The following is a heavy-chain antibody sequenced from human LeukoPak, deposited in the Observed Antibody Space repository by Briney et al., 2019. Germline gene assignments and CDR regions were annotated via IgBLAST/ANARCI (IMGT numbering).Heavy chain of an antibody. CDR2: IWHDGSKK. CDR1: GFILSTYG. CDR3: ARLGFGGSGWFFDY. D-gene: IGHD6-19*01. V-gene: IGHV3-33*01. Sequence: GRSLRLSCAASGFILSTYGMHWVRQAPGKGLEWVAYIWHDGSKKYYADSVKGRFTISRDSSNNTLYLQMNGLRAEDTAVYYCARLGFGGSGWFFDYWGQGTLVTVSS. J-gene: IGHJ4*02.